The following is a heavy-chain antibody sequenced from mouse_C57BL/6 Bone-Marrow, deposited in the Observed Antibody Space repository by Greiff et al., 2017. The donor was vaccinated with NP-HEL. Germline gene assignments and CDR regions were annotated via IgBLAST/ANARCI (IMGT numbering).Heavy chain of an antibody. CDR3: ASPYDYDVAWFAY. J-gene: IGHJ3*01. Sequence: EVQLQQSGADLVKPGASLKLSCEASGFTFTSYGMSWVRQTPDQRLEWVATICSCGSYTNYPDSVKGSFTISRDTAKNPLYLQMSSLKSEDTAMYYCASPYDYDVAWFAYWGQGTLVTVSA. V-gene: IGHV5-6*01. D-gene: IGHD2-4*01. CDR1: GFTFTSYG. CDR2: ICSCGSYT.